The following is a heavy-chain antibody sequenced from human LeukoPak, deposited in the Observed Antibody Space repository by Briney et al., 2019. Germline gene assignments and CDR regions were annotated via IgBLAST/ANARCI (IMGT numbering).Heavy chain of an antibody. J-gene: IGHJ4*02. CDR2: IYTSGST. D-gene: IGHD5-18*01. Sequence: PSQTLSLTCTVSGGSISSGSYYWSWIRQPAGKGLEWIGRIYTSGSTNYNLSLKSRVTISVDTSKNQFSLKLSSVTAADTAVYYCARELDTAMVTYYFDYWGQGTLVTVSS. CDR1: GGSISSGSYY. CDR3: ARELDTAMVTYYFDY. V-gene: IGHV4-61*02.